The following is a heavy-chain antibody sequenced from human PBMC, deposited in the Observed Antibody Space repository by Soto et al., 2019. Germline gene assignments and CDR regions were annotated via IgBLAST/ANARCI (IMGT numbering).Heavy chain of an antibody. CDR1: GYTFTNYW. D-gene: IGHD3-16*01. Sequence: GESLKISCKAIGYTFTNYWIGWVRQTPGKGLEWMGIIFPGDSDTRYNPSFEGQVTVSADESISTAYLQWNTLKASDTAMYYCVRPNFGALTHFDFWGQGTLVTVT. CDR2: IFPGDSDT. CDR3: VRPNFGALTHFDF. V-gene: IGHV5-51*01. J-gene: IGHJ4*02.